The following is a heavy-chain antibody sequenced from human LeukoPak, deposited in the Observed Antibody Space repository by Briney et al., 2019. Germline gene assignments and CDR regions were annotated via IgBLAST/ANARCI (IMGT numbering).Heavy chain of an antibody. CDR1: GFSFSSYG. CDR3: AKGDTTWELPHDY. J-gene: IGHJ4*02. Sequence: GGSLRLFCAASGFSFSSYGMHWVRQAPGKGLEWVALISYDRSHKYYADSVKGRFTISRDNSKNTLYLQMNSLRAEDTAVYYCAKGDTTWELPHDYWGQGTLVTVSS. CDR2: ISYDRSHK. D-gene: IGHD1-26*01. V-gene: IGHV3-30*18.